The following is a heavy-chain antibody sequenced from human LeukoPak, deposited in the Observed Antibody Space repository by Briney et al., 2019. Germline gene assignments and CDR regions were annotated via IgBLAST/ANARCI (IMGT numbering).Heavy chain of an antibody. Sequence: SETLSLTCTVSGGSISSSSYYWGWIRQPPGKGLEWIGSIYYSGSTYYNPSLKSRVTISLDTSKNQFSLKLSSVTAADTAVYYCASGPIGYSSSWYTYWGQGTLVTVSS. CDR2: IYYSGST. J-gene: IGHJ4*02. D-gene: IGHD6-13*01. V-gene: IGHV4-39*07. CDR1: GGSISSSSYY. CDR3: ASGPIGYSSSWYTY.